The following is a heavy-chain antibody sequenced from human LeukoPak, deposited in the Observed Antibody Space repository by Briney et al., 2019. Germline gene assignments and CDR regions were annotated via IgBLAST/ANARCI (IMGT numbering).Heavy chain of an antibody. V-gene: IGHV3-23*01. D-gene: IGHD5-24*01. Sequence: GGSLRLSCAASGFTFSSCAMSWVRQAPGKGLEWVSAISGSGGRPYYADSVKGRFTISGDKAKNSLYLQMNSLRVEDTAVYYCARDYKYAFDNWGQGTLVTVSS. CDR2: ISGSGGRP. CDR1: GFTFSSCA. CDR3: ARDYKYAFDN. J-gene: IGHJ4*02.